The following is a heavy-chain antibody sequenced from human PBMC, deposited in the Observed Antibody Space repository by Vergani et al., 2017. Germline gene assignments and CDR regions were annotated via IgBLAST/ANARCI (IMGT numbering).Heavy chain of an antibody. CDR3: ARYQSRLSETYGMDV. Sequence: EVQLVASGGGLVQPGGSLRLSCAASGFTFSSYSMNWVRQAPGKEREWVSYISSSSSTIYYADSVKGRFTISRDNAKNSLYLQMNSLRAEDTAVYYCARYQSRLSETYGMDVWDQGTTVTVSS. CDR2: ISSSSSTI. CDR1: GFTFSSYS. V-gene: IGHV3-48*01. D-gene: IGHD2-2*01. J-gene: IGHJ6*02.